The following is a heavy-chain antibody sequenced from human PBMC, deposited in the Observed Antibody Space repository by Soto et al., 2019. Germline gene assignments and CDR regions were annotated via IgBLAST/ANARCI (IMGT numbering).Heavy chain of an antibody. CDR1: GFSLSTSGVG. D-gene: IGHD3-22*01. CDR2: IYWDDDK. CDR3: AHRQSVNRFDP. J-gene: IGHJ5*02. Sequence: QITLKESGPTLVKPTQTLTLTCTFSGFSLSTSGVGVGWIRQPPGKALEWLALIYWDDDKRYSPSLKSRLTXTRXTSKNQVVLTMTNMDPVDTATYYCAHRQSVNRFDPWGQGTLVTVSS. V-gene: IGHV2-5*02.